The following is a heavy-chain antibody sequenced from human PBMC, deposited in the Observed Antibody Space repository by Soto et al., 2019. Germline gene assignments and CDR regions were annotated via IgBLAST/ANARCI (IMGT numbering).Heavy chain of an antibody. V-gene: IGHV1-2*02. J-gene: IGHJ3*02. Sequence: QVQLVQSGAEVTKPGASVKVSCKASGYTFTDYCIHWVRQAPGQGLEWMGWINPNSGGTSSAQKFRGRVTMTRDTSISTAYMELSRLRSDDTAVYYCARDQDYYDSSDFYYSVGDSFDIWGQGSMVTVSS. D-gene: IGHD3-22*01. CDR3: ARDQDYYDSSDFYYSVGDSFDI. CDR1: GYTFTDYC. CDR2: INPNSGGT.